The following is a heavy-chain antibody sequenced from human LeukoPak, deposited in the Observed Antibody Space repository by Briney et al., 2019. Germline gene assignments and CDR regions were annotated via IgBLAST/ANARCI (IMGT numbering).Heavy chain of an antibody. J-gene: IGHJ5*02. CDR3: AKTGGPIDCSGGSCYSLRGWFDP. V-gene: IGHV4-39*01. D-gene: IGHD2-15*01. Sequence: SETLSLTCTVSGGSISSSSYYWGWIRQPPGKGLEWIGSIYYSGSTCYNPSLKSRVTISVDTSKNQFSLKLSSVTAADTAVYYCAKTGGPIDCSGGSCYSLRGWFDPWGQGTLVTVSS. CDR2: IYYSGST. CDR1: GGSISSSSYY.